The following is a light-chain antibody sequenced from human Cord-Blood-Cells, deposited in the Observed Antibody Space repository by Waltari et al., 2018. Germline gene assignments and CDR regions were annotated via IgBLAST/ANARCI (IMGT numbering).Light chain of an antibody. CDR2: DAS. CDR3: QQRSNWSIT. J-gene: IGKJ5*01. CDR1: QSVSSY. V-gene: IGKV3-11*01. Sequence: EIVLTQSPATLSLSPGERATLSCRASQSVSSYLAWYQQKPGQEPRLLIYDASNRATGIPARFSGSGSGTDFTLTISSLEPEDFAVYYCQQRSNWSITFGQGTRLEIK.